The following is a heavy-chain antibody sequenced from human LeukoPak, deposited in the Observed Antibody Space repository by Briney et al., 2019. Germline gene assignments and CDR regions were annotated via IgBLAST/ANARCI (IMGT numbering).Heavy chain of an antibody. Sequence: GGSLRLSCAASGFLVSSNYMSWVRQAPGKGLEWVSVIYSDGGTYYADSVKGRFTISRDDSKNTLYLQMISLRAEDTAMYYCARGAVDSAVVSDYWGQGTLVTVSS. CDR3: ARGAVDSAVVSDY. CDR2: IYSDGGT. J-gene: IGHJ4*02. V-gene: IGHV3-66*01. D-gene: IGHD5-18*01. CDR1: GFLVSSNY.